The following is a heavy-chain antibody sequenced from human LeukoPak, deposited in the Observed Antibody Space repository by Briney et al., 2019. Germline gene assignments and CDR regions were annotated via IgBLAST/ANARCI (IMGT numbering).Heavy chain of an antibody. CDR3: ARAGRYYDFWSGYYHKNFDY. Sequence: PGGSLRLSCAASGFTFDDYGMSRVRQAPGKGLEWVSGINWNGGSTGYADSVKGRFTISRDNAKNSLYLQMNSLRAEDTALYYCARAGRYYDFWSGYYHKNFDYWGQGTLVTVSS. J-gene: IGHJ4*02. D-gene: IGHD3-3*01. CDR1: GFTFDDYG. CDR2: INWNGGST. V-gene: IGHV3-20*04.